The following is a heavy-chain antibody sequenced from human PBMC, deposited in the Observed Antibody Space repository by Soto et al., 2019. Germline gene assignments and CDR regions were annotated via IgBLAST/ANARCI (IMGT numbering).Heavy chain of an antibody. CDR1: GFTFSNYA. D-gene: IGHD3-9*01. CDR2: ISNDERQK. V-gene: IGHV3-30*04. J-gene: IGHJ4*02. Sequence: QVPLVESGGGVVQPGTSLRLSCAASGFTFSNYAMHWVRQAPGKGLEWVAVISNDERQKYYADSVKGRFTISRDNSKNVLYLQMNSLRAEDTALYYCARELGAIFDVDCWGQGTLVTVSS. CDR3: ARELGAIFDVDC.